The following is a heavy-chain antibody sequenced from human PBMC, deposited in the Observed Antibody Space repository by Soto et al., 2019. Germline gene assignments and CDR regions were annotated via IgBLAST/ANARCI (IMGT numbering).Heavy chain of an antibody. D-gene: IGHD1-1*01. CDR2: ISASGDST. Sequence: QPGGSLRLSCAASGLTFSSYAMSWVRQAPGKGLEWVSVISASGDSTYYADSVKGRFTISRDNSKNTLYLQMNSLRAEDTAVYYCAKVTPGPNWETYYYYYGMDVWGQGTTVTVSS. V-gene: IGHV3-23*01. J-gene: IGHJ6*02. CDR1: GLTFSSYA. CDR3: AKVTPGPNWETYYYYYGMDV.